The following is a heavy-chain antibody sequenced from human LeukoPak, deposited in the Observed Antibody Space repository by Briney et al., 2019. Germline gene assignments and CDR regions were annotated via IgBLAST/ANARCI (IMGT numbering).Heavy chain of an antibody. Sequence: GGSLRLSCAAYGFTFSSYSMNWVRQAPGKGLEWVSYISSSNSAIYHADSVKGRFTISRDNAKNSLYLQMNSLRVDDTAVYYCARGPRSGGSCYLDYWGQGTLVTVSS. CDR2: ISSSNSAI. CDR3: ARGPRSGGSCYLDY. D-gene: IGHD2-15*01. J-gene: IGHJ4*02. V-gene: IGHV3-48*01. CDR1: GFTFSSYS.